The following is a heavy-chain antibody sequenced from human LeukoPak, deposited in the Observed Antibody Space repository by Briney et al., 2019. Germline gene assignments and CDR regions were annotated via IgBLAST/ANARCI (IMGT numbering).Heavy chain of an antibody. D-gene: IGHD6-13*01. CDR1: GFTFSSYA. Sequence: GGSLRLSCAASGFTFSSYAMHWVRQAPGKGLEWVAVISYDGSNKYYADSVKGRFTIFRDNSKNTLYLQMNSLRAEDTAVYYCASFLKSIAAAVYGMDVWGQGTTVTVSS. J-gene: IGHJ6*02. V-gene: IGHV3-30-3*01. CDR3: ASFLKSIAAAVYGMDV. CDR2: ISYDGSNK.